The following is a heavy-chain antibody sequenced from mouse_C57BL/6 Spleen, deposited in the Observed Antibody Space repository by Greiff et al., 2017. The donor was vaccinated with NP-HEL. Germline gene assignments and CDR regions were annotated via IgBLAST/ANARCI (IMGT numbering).Heavy chain of an antibody. CDR2: ISYDGSN. D-gene: IGHD2-4*01. CDR3: ARMGLRREYYYAMDY. V-gene: IGHV3-6*01. CDR1: GYSITSGYY. J-gene: IGHJ4*01. Sequence: EVKLMESGPGLVKPSQSLSLTCSVTGYSITSGYYWNWIRQFPGNKLEWMGYISYDGSNNYNPSLKNRISITRDTSKNQFFLKLNSVTTEDTATYYCARMGLRREYYYAMDYWGQGTSVTVSS.